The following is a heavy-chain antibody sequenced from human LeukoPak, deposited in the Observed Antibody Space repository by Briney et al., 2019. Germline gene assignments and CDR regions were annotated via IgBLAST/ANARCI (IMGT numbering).Heavy chain of an antibody. D-gene: IGHD6-13*01. CDR2: INPNSGGT. CDR3: ARDTWYSSSSSAFDI. Sequence: GASVKVSCKASGYTFTGYYMHWVRQAPGQGLEWMGWINPNSGGTNYAQKFQGRVTMTRDTSISTAYMELSRLRSDDTAVYYCARDTWYSSSSSAFDIWGQGTMVTVSS. CDR1: GYTFTGYY. J-gene: IGHJ3*02. V-gene: IGHV1-2*02.